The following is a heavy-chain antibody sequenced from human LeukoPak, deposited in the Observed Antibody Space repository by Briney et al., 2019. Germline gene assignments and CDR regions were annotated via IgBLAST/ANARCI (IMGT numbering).Heavy chain of an antibody. CDR1: GFSFDYYA. CDR2: IKQDGSEK. V-gene: IGHV3-7*03. Sequence: PGGSLRLSCAASGFSFDYYAMHWVRQVPGKGLEWVANIKQDGSEKYYVDSVKGRFTISRDNAENSLYLQMNSLRTEDRAVYYCARDPGGWYPYYFDYWGQGTLVTVSS. CDR3: ARDPGGWYPYYFDY. D-gene: IGHD6-19*01. J-gene: IGHJ4*02.